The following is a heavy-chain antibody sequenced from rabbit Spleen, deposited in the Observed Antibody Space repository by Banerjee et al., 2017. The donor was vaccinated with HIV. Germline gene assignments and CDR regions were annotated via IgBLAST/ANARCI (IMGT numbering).Heavy chain of an antibody. CDR2: IDAGSSGST. V-gene: IGHV1S45*01. CDR1: GFDFSDSYY. D-gene: IGHD8-1*01. J-gene: IGHJ6*01. CDR3: ARDAGTSFSTYGMDL. Sequence: QEQLVESGGGLVQPGGPLTLTCKASGFDFSDSYYICWVRQAPGKRPEWIACIDAGSSGSTYYASWAKGRFTISKTSSTTVTLQMTSLTAADTATYFCARDAGTSFSTYGMDLWGPGTLVTVS.